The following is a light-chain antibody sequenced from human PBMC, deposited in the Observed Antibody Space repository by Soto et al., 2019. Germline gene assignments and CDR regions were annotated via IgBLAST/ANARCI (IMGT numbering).Light chain of an antibody. J-gene: IGKJ1*01. CDR2: GAS. CDR1: QFISSN. V-gene: IGKV3-15*01. CDR3: QQYNYWPQT. Sequence: EIVMTQSPATLSVSLGERATLSCRTSQFISSNLAWYQQKPGQAPRLLIYGASTRATDIRARFSGSGSGAEFTLTISGLQSEDFAVYYCQQYNYWPQTFGQGTKVEIK.